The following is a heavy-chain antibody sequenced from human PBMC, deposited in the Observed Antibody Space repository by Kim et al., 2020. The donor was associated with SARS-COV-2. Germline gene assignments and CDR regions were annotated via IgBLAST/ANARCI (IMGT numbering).Heavy chain of an antibody. J-gene: IGHJ3*02. Sequence: GWSLRLSCTASGFTFGDYAMSWVRQAPGKGLEWVGFIRSKAYGGTTEYAASVKGRFTISRDDSKSIAYLQMNSLKTEDTAVYYCTRPHGSGSYYGRAFDIWGQGTMVTVSS. V-gene: IGHV3-49*04. D-gene: IGHD1-26*01. CDR2: IRSKAYGGTT. CDR1: GFTFGDYA. CDR3: TRPHGSGSYYGRAFDI.